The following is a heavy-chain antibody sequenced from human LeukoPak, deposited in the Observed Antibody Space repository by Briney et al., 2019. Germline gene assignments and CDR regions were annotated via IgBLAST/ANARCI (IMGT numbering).Heavy chain of an antibody. CDR1: GGSISGSNYH. D-gene: IGHD5-18*01. V-gene: IGHV4-39*01. CDR2: INYWGHT. CDR3: APTYSYTGGGYGY. J-gene: IGHJ4*02. Sequence: PSETLSLTCTVSGGSISGSNYHWGWIRQPPGKGLEWIGSINYWGHTYYNPSLESRVTISVDTSKNQFSLKVSSVTAADTALYYCAPTYSYTGGGYGYWGQGTLVTVSS.